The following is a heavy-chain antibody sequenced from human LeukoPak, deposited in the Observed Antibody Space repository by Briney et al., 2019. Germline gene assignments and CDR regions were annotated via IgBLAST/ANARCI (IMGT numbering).Heavy chain of an antibody. CDR3: ARSPGYDYGSGSCLHYYYMDV. D-gene: IGHD3-10*01. J-gene: IGHJ6*03. CDR1: GLTLSNYW. V-gene: IGHV3-7*01. CDR2: KKEDGSEI. Sequence: RAGGSLRLSCVVSGLTLSNYWMASVRQPPGRGLEWVANKKEDGSEIIYVPSVKGRFTISRDNAKNSVYLQMNSLRAGDTAVYYCARSPGYDYGSGSCLHYYYMDVWGKGTTVTVSS.